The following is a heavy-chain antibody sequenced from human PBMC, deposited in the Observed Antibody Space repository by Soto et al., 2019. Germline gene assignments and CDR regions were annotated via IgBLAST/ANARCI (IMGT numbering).Heavy chain of an antibody. Sequence: QVQLVQSGAEVKKPGASVQVSCKTSGYTFTSYDINWVRQAPGKGLEWVAVIGFDGTNIHYSDSVRGRFSISRDNSENTVSLQMNSLRVEDTALYYCVRTACVINNCSYRGVRWGQGTLVTV. CDR3: VRTACVINNCSYRGVR. D-gene: IGHD1-20*01. J-gene: IGHJ4*02. CDR2: IGFDGTNI. CDR1: GYTFTSYD. V-gene: IGHV3-33*01.